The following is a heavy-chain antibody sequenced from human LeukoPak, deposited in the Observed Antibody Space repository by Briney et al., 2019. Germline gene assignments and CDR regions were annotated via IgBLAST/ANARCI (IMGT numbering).Heavy chain of an antibody. D-gene: IGHD3-22*01. CDR3: ARGTGDSCKD. Sequence: SPTLSLTCAISGDSVSSNSASWNWLRQSPSRGLEWLGRTYYRSKWRNDYAVSVKSRITISPDTSKNQFPLQLNSVTPEDTAVYYCARGTGDSCKDWGLGTLVTVSS. CDR2: TYYRSKWRN. CDR1: GDSVSSNSAS. J-gene: IGHJ4*02. V-gene: IGHV6-1*01.